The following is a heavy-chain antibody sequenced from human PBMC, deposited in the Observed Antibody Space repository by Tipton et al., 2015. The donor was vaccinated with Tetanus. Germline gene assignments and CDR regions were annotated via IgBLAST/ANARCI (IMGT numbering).Heavy chain of an antibody. V-gene: IGHV3-74*03. J-gene: IGHJ4*03. CDR3: AKDGAVLAADGVRFFGS. CDR2: IDRDGIST. D-gene: IGHD6-13*01. CDR1: GFTFSNYW. Sequence: QLVQSGGGLIQPGGSLRLSCAASGFTFSNYWMHWVRQAPGKGLVWVSRIDRDGISTTYAASVKGRVTISRDNSKNTVFLQMNSLRVEDTAVYYCAKDGAVLAADGVRFFGSWGLGSLVSVSS.